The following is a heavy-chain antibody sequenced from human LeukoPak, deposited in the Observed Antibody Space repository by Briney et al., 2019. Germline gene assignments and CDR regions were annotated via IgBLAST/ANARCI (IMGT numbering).Heavy chain of an antibody. V-gene: IGHV4-38-2*02. CDR2: IYHSGST. Sequence: SETLSLTCTVSGYSISSGYYWGWIRQPPGKGLEWIGSIYHSGSTDYNPSLKSRVTISVDTSKNQFSLKLSSVTAADTAVYYCARGANYYDSSGYYSPNFDYWGQGTLVTVSS. D-gene: IGHD3-22*01. CDR3: ARGANYYDSSGYYSPNFDY. J-gene: IGHJ4*02. CDR1: GYSISSGYY.